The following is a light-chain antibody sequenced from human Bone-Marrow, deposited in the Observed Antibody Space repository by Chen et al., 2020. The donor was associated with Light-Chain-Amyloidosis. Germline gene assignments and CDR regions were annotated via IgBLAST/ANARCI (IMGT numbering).Light chain of an antibody. CDR2: FAS. CDR1: QGVLYSSNNQNY. CDR3: QQYYNVPFT. V-gene: IGKV4-1*01. J-gene: IGKJ3*01. Sequence: DIVMTQSPDSLAVSLGERATINCKSSQGVLYSSNNQNYLTWYQQKPGQPPKLLIYFASTRESGVPDRFSGSGSGTDFTLTISSLQAEDVAVYYCQQYYNVPFTFGPGTKVDIK.